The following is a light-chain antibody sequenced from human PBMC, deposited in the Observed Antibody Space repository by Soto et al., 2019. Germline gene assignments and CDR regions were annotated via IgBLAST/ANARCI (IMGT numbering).Light chain of an antibody. CDR3: QSYDSSLSGHVV. CDR1: SSNIGAGFD. J-gene: IGLJ2*01. CDR2: YNN. Sequence: QSVLTQPPSVSGAPGQRVSLSCTGSSSNIGAGFDVQWYQQLPGTAPKLLIYYNNNRPSGVPDRFSGSKSGTSASLAITGLQAEDEADYYCQSYDSSLSGHVVFGGGTQLTVL. V-gene: IGLV1-40*01.